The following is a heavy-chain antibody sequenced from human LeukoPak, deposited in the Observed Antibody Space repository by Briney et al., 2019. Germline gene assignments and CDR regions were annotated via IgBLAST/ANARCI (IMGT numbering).Heavy chain of an antibody. Sequence: SETLSLTCAVYGGSFSGYYWSWIRQPPGKGLEWIGEINHSGSTNYNPSLKSRVTISVDTSKNQFSLKLSSVTAADTAVYYCAYYDGSEPDAFDIWGQGTMVTVSS. CDR2: INHSGST. V-gene: IGHV4-34*01. CDR3: AYYDGSEPDAFDI. J-gene: IGHJ3*02. CDR1: GGSFSGYY. D-gene: IGHD3-22*01.